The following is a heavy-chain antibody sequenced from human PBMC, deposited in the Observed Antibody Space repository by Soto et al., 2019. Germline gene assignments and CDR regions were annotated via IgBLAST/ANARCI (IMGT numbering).Heavy chain of an antibody. CDR2: MNPNSGNT. CDR3: ARRGSTSSSSRRYYYYYYMDV. Sequence: ASVKVSCKASGYTFTSYYINWVRQATGQRLEGMGWMNPNSGNTGYAQKFQGRVTMTRNTSISTAYMELSSLRSEDTAAYYCARRGSTSSSSRRYYYYYYMDVWGKGTTVTVSS. V-gene: IGHV1-8*01. D-gene: IGHD6-6*01. J-gene: IGHJ6*03. CDR1: GYTFTSYY.